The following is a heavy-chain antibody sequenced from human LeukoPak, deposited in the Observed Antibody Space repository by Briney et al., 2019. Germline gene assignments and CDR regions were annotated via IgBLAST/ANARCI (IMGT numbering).Heavy chain of an antibody. Sequence: GRSLRLSCAASGFTFSSYAMNWVRQAPGKGLEWVSCISGSGGNTYYADSVRGRFTISRDNSKNTLFLQMNSLRAEDTAVYYCAKEEYSSSSPRYFHHWGQGTLVTVSS. V-gene: IGHV3-23*01. D-gene: IGHD6-6*01. J-gene: IGHJ1*01. CDR1: GFTFSSYA. CDR3: AKEEYSSSSPRYFHH. CDR2: ISGSGGNT.